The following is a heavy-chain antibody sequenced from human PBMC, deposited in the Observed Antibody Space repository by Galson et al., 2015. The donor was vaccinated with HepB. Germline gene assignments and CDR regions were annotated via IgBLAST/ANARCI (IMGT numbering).Heavy chain of an antibody. V-gene: IGHV3-66*01. J-gene: IGHJ3*02. D-gene: IGHD4-17*01. CDR2: IYSGGST. CDR1: GFTVSSNY. CDR3: ARGSYGDYEVFDI. Sequence: SLRLSCAASGFTVSSNYMSWVRQAPGKGLEWVSVIYSGGSTYYADSVKGRFTISRDNSKNTLYLQMNSLRAEDTAVYYCARGSYGDYEVFDIWGQGTMVTVSS.